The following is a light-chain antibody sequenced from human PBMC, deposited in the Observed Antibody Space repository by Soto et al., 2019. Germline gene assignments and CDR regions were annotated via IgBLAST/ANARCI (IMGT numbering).Light chain of an antibody. V-gene: IGLV3-1*01. J-gene: IGLJ2*01. Sequence: ELTQPPSVSVSPGQTASITCSGDKLGDKYACWYQQKPGQSPVLVIYQDSKRPSGIPERFSGSNSGNTATLTISGTQAMDEADYYCQAWDSSNVVFGGGTKLTVL. CDR3: QAWDSSNVV. CDR2: QDS. CDR1: KLGDKY.